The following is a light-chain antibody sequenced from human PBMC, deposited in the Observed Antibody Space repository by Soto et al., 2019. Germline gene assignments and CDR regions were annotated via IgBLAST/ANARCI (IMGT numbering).Light chain of an antibody. CDR3: QQLNSYPRNT. V-gene: IGKV1-9*01. J-gene: IGKJ2*01. CDR1: QGISSY. CDR2: AAS. Sequence: IQLTQSPSSLSASVGDRVTITCRASQGISSYLAWYQQKPGKAPKLLIYAASTLQSGVPSRFSGSVSGTDFTLTISSLQPEDFATYYCQQLNSYPRNTFGQGTKLEIK.